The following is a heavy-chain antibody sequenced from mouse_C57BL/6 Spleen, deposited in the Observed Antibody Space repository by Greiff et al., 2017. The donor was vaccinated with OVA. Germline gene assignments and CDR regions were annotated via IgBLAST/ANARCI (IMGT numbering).Heavy chain of an antibody. V-gene: IGHV5-4*01. J-gene: IGHJ1*03. Sequence: EVKVEESGGGLVKPGGSLKLSCAASGFTFSSYAMSWVRQTPEKRLEWVATISDGGSYTYYPDNVKGRFTISRDNAKNNLYQQMSHLKSEDTAMYYCARDYYSKEGYFDVWGTGTTVTVSS. CDR2: ISDGGSYT. D-gene: IGHD2-5*01. CDR1: GFTFSSYA. CDR3: ARDYYSKEGYFDV.